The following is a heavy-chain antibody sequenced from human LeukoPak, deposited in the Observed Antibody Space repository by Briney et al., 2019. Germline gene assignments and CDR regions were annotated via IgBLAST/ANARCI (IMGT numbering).Heavy chain of an antibody. V-gene: IGHV4-59*08. J-gene: IGHJ3*02. D-gene: IGHD1-26*01. CDR3: ALDSGSYLDTFDI. Sequence: SETPSLTCTVSGSSISSYYWSWIRQPPGKGLEWLGCIYYSGSTKYNPSLKSRVTISLDTSKNQFSLKLSSVTAADTAVYYCALDSGSYLDTFDIWGQGTMVTVSS. CDR2: IYYSGST. CDR1: GSSISSYY.